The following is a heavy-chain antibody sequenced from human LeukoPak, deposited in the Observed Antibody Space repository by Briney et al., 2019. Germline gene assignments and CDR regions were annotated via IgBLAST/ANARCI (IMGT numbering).Heavy chain of an antibody. J-gene: IGHJ4*02. CDR1: GGSISSYY. CDR2: IYYSGST. CDR3: ARAQQFTDFDY. D-gene: IGHD6-13*01. V-gene: IGHV4-59*01. Sequence: SETLSLTCTVSGGSISSYYWSWIRQPPGKGLEWIGYIYYSGSTNYNPSLKSRVTISVDTSKNQFSLKLSSVTAADTAVYYCARAQQFTDFDYWGQGTLVTVSS.